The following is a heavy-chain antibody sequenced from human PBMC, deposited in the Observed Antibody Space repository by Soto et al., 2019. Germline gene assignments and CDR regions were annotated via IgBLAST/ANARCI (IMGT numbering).Heavy chain of an antibody. Sequence: SGPTLVNPTQTLTLTCTFSGFSLSTSGMCVSWIRQPPGKALEWLARIDWDDDKYYSTSLKTRLTISKDTSKNQVVLTMTNMDPVDTATYYCARIRLIIAAAGTAHFDYWGQGTLVTVSS. CDR3: ARIRLIIAAAGTAHFDY. D-gene: IGHD6-13*01. J-gene: IGHJ4*02. V-gene: IGHV2-70*11. CDR2: IDWDDDK. CDR1: GFSLSTSGMC.